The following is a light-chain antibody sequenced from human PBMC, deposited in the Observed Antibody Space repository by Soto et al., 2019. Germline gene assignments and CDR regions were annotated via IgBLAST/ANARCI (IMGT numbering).Light chain of an antibody. CDR2: WGS. CDR1: QSLLHSSGNNY. J-gene: IGKJ5*01. V-gene: IGKV2-28*01. CDR3: MQGQQTPVT. Sequence: DIVMTQSPLSLPVTPGEPASISCRSSQSLLHSSGNNYLDWYVQKPGQSPQLLIYWGSNRASGVPDRFSGSGSGTDFTLKINRVEAEDFGVYYCMQGQQTPVTFGQETRLEIK.